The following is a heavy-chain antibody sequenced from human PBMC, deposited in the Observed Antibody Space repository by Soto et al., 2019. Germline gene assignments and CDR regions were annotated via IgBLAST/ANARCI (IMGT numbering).Heavy chain of an antibody. CDR1: GFTFSSYA. J-gene: IGHJ6*03. CDR3: AKGPQLERGLPRYYYYMDV. D-gene: IGHD2-21*02. CDR2: ISGSGGST. V-gene: IGHV3-23*01. Sequence: GGSLRLSCAASGFTFSSYAMSWVRQAPGKGLEWVSAISGSGGSTYYADSVKGRFTISRDNSKNTLYLQMNSLRAEDTAVYYCAKGPQLERGLPRYYYYMDVWGKGTTVTVSS.